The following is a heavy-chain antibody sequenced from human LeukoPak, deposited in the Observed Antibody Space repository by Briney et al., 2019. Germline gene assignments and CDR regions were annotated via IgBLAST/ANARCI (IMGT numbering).Heavy chain of an antibody. Sequence: GGSLRLSCAASGFTFSSYAMSWVRQAPGKGLEWVAVIANDESNEIYADSVKGRFTISRDNSKNTLYLQMNSLRDEDTAVYYCARAAAVSGAFRDNWFDPWGQGTLVTVSS. CDR3: ARAAAVSGAFRDNWFDP. CDR2: IANDESNE. CDR1: GFTFSSYA. D-gene: IGHD6-13*01. J-gene: IGHJ5*02. V-gene: IGHV3-30-3*01.